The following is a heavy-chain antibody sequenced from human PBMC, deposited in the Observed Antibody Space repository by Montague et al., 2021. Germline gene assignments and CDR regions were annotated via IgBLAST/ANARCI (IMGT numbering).Heavy chain of an antibody. J-gene: IGHJ4*02. D-gene: IGHD4/OR15-4a*01. Sequence: SETLSLTCTVSGGSISRYYWSWIRQPPGKGLEWIGYMYYSGSTNYNPSLKSRVTISADTSKNQFSLKLSSVTAADTAVYYCARHITLRAPFDVWGQGTLVTVSS. CDR2: MYYSGST. V-gene: IGHV4-59*08. CDR1: GGSISRYY. CDR3: ARHITLRAPFDV.